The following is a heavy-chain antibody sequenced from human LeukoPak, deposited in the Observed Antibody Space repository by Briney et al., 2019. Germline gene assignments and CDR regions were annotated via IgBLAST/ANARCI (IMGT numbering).Heavy chain of an antibody. V-gene: IGHV4-4*02. Sequence: PSGTLSLTCAVSGGSISSSNWWSWVRQPPGKGLEWIGEIYHSGSTNYNPSLKSRVTISVDKSKNQFSLKLSSVTAADTAVYYCARGGRGPITMIVAAHFDYWGQGTLVTVSS. J-gene: IGHJ4*02. CDR3: ARGGRGPITMIVAAHFDY. CDR2: IYHSGST. D-gene: IGHD3-22*01. CDR1: GGSISSSNW.